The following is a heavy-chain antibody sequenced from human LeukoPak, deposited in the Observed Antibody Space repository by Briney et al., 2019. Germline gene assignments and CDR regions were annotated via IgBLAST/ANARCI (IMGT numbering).Heavy chain of an antibody. J-gene: IGHJ5*02. V-gene: IGHV1-69*13. CDR3: ARGASYYYDSSGSAPSVGWFDP. D-gene: IGHD3-22*01. CDR1: GGTFSSYA. Sequence: SVKVSCKASGGTFSSYAISWVRQAPGQGLEWMGEIIPIFGTANYAQKFQGRVTITADESTSTAYMELSSLRSEDTAVYYCARGASYYYDSSGSAPSVGWFDPWGQGTLVTVSS. CDR2: IIPIFGTA.